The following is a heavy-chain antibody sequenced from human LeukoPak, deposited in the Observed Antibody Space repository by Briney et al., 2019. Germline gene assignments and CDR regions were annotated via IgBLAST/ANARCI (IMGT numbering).Heavy chain of an antibody. J-gene: IGHJ6*02. Sequence: PGGSLRLSCAASGLTFSSYSMNWVRQAPGKGLEWVSSISSSSSYIYYADSVKGRFTISRDNAKNSLYLQMNSLRAEDTAVYYCAREGGSGSYYYGMDVWGQGTTVTVSS. D-gene: IGHD3-10*01. CDR2: ISSSSSYI. CDR3: AREGGSGSYYYGMDV. CDR1: GLTFSSYS. V-gene: IGHV3-21*01.